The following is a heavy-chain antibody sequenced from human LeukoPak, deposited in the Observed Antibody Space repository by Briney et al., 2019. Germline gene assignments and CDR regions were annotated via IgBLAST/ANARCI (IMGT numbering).Heavy chain of an antibody. J-gene: IGHJ4*02. CDR1: GYTFTSYY. CDR2: INPSGGYT. V-gene: IGHV1-46*01. CDR3: ARDYGSMTPFFDY. Sequence: ASVKVSCKASGYTFTSYYMHWVRQAPGQGLEWAGIINPSGGYTSYAQKFQGRVTMTRDTSTSTVYMELSSLRSEDTAVYYCARDYGSMTPFFDYWGQGTLVTVSS. D-gene: IGHD2/OR15-2a*01.